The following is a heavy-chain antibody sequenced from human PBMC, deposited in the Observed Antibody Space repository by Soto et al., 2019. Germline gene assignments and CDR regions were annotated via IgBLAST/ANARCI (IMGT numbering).Heavy chain of an antibody. J-gene: IGHJ4*02. CDR3: ARDIEFGPYSSSWGGLDY. D-gene: IGHD6-13*01. CDR2: INAGNGNT. CDR1: GYTFTSYA. V-gene: IGHV1-3*01. Sequence: QVQLVQSGAEVKKPGASVKVSCKASGYTFTSYAMHWVRQAPGQRLEWMGWINAGNGNTKYSQKFQGRVTITRDTSASTAYMELSSLRSEDTAVYYCARDIEFGPYSSSWGGLDYWGQGTLVTVSS.